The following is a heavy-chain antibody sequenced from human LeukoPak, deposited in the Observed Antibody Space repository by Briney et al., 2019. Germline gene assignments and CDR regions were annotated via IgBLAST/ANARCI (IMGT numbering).Heavy chain of an antibody. CDR1: GYSISSDYY. CDR2: IYHSGKT. J-gene: IGHJ4*02. Sequence: SETLPLTCTVSGYSISSDYYWGWIRQPPGKGLEWIGSIYHSGKTYYNPSLKSRVTISVDTSKNQFSLKLSSVTAADTAVYYCARDPPAAAGDYWGQGTLVTVSS. D-gene: IGHD6-13*01. V-gene: IGHV4-38-2*02. CDR3: ARDPPAAAGDY.